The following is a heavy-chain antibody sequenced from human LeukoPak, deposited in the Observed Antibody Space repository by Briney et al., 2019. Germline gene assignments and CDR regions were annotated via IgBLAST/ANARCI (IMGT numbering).Heavy chain of an antibody. CDR3: TTNGSYSFDY. D-gene: IGHD1-26*01. V-gene: IGHV1-18*01. J-gene: IGHJ4*02. CDR2: ISAYNGNT. CDR1: GYTFTNYG. Sequence: ASVKVSCKASGYTFTNYGISWVRQAPGQGLEWMGWISAYNGNTHYAQKLQGRVTMTTDTSSSTAYMELRSLRSDDTAVFYCTTNGSYSFDYWGRGTLVTVSS.